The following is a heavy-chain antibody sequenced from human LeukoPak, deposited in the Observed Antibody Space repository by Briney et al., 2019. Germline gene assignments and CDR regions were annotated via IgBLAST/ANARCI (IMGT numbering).Heavy chain of an antibody. D-gene: IGHD3-22*01. V-gene: IGHV3-23*01. CDR2: IRGSGGST. Sequence: GGSLRLSCAASGFTFSSYAMSWVRQAPGKGLEWVSAIRGSGGSTYYADSVKGRFTTSRDNSKNTLYLQMNSLRAEDTAVYYCATLGGSYYYDSSGYYHCWGQGTLVTVSS. CDR1: GFTFSSYA. J-gene: IGHJ4*02. CDR3: ATLGGSYYYDSSGYYHC.